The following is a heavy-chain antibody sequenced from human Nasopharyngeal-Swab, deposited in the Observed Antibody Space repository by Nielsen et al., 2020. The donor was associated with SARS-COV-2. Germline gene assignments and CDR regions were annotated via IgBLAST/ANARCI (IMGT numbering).Heavy chain of an antibody. CDR3: ARDRGNTVTTVEPPFWKGYYYYGMDV. V-gene: IGHV1-46*01. CDR1: GYTFTSNY. J-gene: IGHJ6*02. CDR2: IKTSGGST. Sequence: ASVKVSCKASGYTFTSNYMHWARQAPGQGLEWMGIIKTSGGSTSYAQKVQGRGTMTRDTSTSTVYMELSSLRSEDTAVYYCARDRGNTVTTVEPPFWKGYYYYGMDVWGQGTLVTVSS. D-gene: IGHD4-17*01.